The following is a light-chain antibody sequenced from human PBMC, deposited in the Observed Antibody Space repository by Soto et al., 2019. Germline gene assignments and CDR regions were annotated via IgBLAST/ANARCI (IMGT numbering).Light chain of an antibody. J-gene: IGKJ3*01. CDR2: AAS. Sequence: IQLTQSPSFLSASVGDRVTITCRASQGISSYLAWYQQKPGKAPKLLIYAASTWQSGVPSRFSGSASGTEFTLTISSLQPEDFATYYCQQLNSYPPFTFGPGTKVDI. CDR3: QQLNSYPPFT. V-gene: IGKV1-9*01. CDR1: QGISSY.